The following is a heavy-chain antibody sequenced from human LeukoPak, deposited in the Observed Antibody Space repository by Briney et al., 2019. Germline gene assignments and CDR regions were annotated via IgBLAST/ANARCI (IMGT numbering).Heavy chain of an antibody. J-gene: IGHJ4*02. V-gene: IGHV3-43*02. CDR1: GFTFDDYA. D-gene: IGHD2/OR15-2a*01. CDR2: ISGDGGST. CDR3: ATSDFAAHFDY. Sequence: HSGGSLRLSCAASGFTFDDYAMHWVRQAPGKGLEWVSLISGDGGSTYYADSVKGRFTISRDNSKNSLYLQMNSLGTEDTALYYCATSDFAAHFDYRGQGTLVTVSS.